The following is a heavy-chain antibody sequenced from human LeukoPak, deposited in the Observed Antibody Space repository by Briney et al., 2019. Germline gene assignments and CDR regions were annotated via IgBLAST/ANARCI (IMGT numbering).Heavy chain of an antibody. D-gene: IGHD3-10*01. V-gene: IGHV4-38-2*01. CDR2: IYHSGST. Sequence: SETLCLTCAVSGYSISSGYYWGWIRQPPGKGLEWIGSIYHSGSTYYNPSLKSRVTISVDTSKNQFSLKLSSVTAADTAVYYCARRAVGGSGSYNWFDPWGQGTLVTVSS. CDR1: GYSISSGYY. CDR3: ARRAVGGSGSYNWFDP. J-gene: IGHJ5*02.